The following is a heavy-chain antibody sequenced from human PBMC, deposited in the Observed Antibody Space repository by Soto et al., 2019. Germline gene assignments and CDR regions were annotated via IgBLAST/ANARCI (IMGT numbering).Heavy chain of an antibody. D-gene: IGHD3-10*01. J-gene: IGHJ4*02. CDR1: GGSISSGGYY. CDR3: ASGARGAHYFDY. Sequence: PSETLSLTCTVSGGSISSGGYYWSWIRQHPGKGLEWIGYIYYSGSTYYNPSLKSRATISVDTSKNQFSLKLSSVTAADTAVYYCASGARGAHYFDYWGQGTLVTVSS. CDR2: IYYSGST. V-gene: IGHV4-31*03.